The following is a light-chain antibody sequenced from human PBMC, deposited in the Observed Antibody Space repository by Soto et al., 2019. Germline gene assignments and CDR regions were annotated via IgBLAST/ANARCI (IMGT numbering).Light chain of an antibody. Sequence: EIVLTQSPGTLSVSPGERATLSCRASQSVSSKLAWYQQKPGQAPRLLFYGASTGATGIPARFSGSGSETEFNPSISSLQSEDFAVYYCKQYNNWPGTFGQGTKVEIK. CDR1: QSVSSK. V-gene: IGKV3-15*01. CDR3: KQYNNWPGT. CDR2: GAS. J-gene: IGKJ1*01.